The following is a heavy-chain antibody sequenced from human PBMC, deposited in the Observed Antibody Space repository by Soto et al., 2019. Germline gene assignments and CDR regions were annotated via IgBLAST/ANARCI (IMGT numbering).Heavy chain of an antibody. CDR2: INHTGGT. D-gene: IGHD3-3*01. CDR1: GGSVNGYY. Sequence: QVHLQQWGAGLLKPSETLSLTCAVYGGSVNGYYWNWIRQPPGKELEWIGEINHTGGTHYNTTLKSRVTMSVDTSKHQYSLKLSSVTAADTAIYYCATRITVFGLLIPPCDPWGQGTQVTVSS. V-gene: IGHV4-34*02. CDR3: ATRITVFGLLIPPCDP. J-gene: IGHJ5*02.